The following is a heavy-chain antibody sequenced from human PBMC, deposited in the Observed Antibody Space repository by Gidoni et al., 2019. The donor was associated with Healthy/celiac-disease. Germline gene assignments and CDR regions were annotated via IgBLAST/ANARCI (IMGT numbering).Heavy chain of an antibody. CDR2: ISGSGGST. V-gene: IGHV3-23*01. D-gene: IGHD6-13*01. CDR1: GFTFSIYA. J-gene: IGHJ5*02. CDR3: AKSDVGYSSSWYGIDP. Sequence: EVQLLESGGGLVQPGGYLRLSCAASGFTFSIYAMSWVRQAPGRGLEWVSAISGSGGSTYYADSVKGRFTISRDNSKNTLYLQMNSLRAEDTAVYYCAKSDVGYSSSWYGIDPWGQGTLVTVSS.